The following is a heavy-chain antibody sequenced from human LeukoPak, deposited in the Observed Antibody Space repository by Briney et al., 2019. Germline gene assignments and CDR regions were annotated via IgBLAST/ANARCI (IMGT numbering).Heavy chain of an antibody. Sequence: ASMKVSCTASGYTFTSYGITWVRQAPGQGLEWMGWTSAYNGNTNYAENLQGRVTMTTDTSTSTAYMELRNLRSDDTAFYYCARDDLDCSGGTCYPDNYWGQGTLVAVSA. J-gene: IGHJ4*02. D-gene: IGHD2-15*01. CDR2: TSAYNGNT. CDR1: GYTFTSYG. CDR3: ARDDLDCSGGTCYPDNY. V-gene: IGHV1-18*01.